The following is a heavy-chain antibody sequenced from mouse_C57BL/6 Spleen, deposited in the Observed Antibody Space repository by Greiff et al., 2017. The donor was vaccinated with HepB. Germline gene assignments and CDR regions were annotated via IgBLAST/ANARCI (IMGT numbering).Heavy chain of an antibody. D-gene: IGHD1-1*01. V-gene: IGHV1-50*01. Sequence: VQLQQSGAELVKPGASVKLSCKASGYTFTSYWMQWVKQRPGQGLEWIGEIDPSDSYTNYNQKFKGKATLTVDTSSSTAYMQLSSLTSEDSAVYYCARAYYYGSSPWYFDVWGTGTTVTVSS. CDR1: GYTFTSYW. J-gene: IGHJ1*03. CDR3: ARAYYYGSSPWYFDV. CDR2: IDPSDSYT.